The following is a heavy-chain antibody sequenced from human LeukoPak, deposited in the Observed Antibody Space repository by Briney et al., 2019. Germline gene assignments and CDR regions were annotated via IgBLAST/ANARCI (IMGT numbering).Heavy chain of an antibody. CDR3: VKARGIQLWLPGDY. V-gene: IGHV3-23*01. CDR2: ISDSGGST. J-gene: IGHJ4*02. CDR1: GFTFSSYA. Sequence: PGGSLRLSCAASGFTFSSYAMSWVRQAPGQGLEWVSAISDSGGSTYYADSVKGRFTISRDNSKNTLYLQMSSLRAEDTAVYYCVKARGIQLWLPGDYWGQGTLVTVSS. D-gene: IGHD5-18*01.